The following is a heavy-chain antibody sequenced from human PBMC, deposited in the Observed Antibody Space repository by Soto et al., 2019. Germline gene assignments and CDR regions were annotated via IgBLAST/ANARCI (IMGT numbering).Heavy chain of an antibody. CDR3: AKDRNDESRYYGFWSGAFDY. V-gene: IGHV3-30*18. CDR2: ISYDGNNK. CDR1: GFTFSSYG. D-gene: IGHD3-3*01. Sequence: GGSLRLSCAASGFTFSSYGMHWVRQAPGKGLEWVALISYDGNNKYYADSVKGRFTISRDNSKNTLYLQMNSLRAEDTAVYYCAKDRNDESRYYGFWSGAFDYWGQGALVTVSS. J-gene: IGHJ4*02.